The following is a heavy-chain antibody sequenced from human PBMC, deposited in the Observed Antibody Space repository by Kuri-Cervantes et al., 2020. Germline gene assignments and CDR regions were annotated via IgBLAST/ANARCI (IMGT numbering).Heavy chain of an antibody. CDR1: GFTFDDYA. CDR2: ISWNSGSI. J-gene: IGHJ3*02. V-gene: IGHV3-9*01. Sequence: LSLTCAASGFTFDDYAMHWVRQAPGKGLEWVSGISWNSGSIGYADSVKGRFTISRDNSKNTLYLQMNSPRAEDTAVYYCAREIALGAFDIWGQGTMVTVSS. CDR3: AREIALGAFDI. D-gene: IGHD3-16*01.